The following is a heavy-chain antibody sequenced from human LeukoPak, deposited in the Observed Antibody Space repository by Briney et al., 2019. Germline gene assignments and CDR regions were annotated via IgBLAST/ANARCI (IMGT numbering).Heavy chain of an antibody. CDR3: ARASAPIFGVVIIPYFDY. D-gene: IGHD3-3*01. V-gene: IGHV3-48*04. CDR2: ISSSSTI. CDR1: GFTFSSYS. J-gene: IGHJ4*02. Sequence: GGSLRLSCAASGFTFSSYSMNWVRQAPGKGLEWVSYISSSSTIYYADSVKGRFTISRDNAKNSLYLQMNSLRAEDTAVYYCARASAPIFGVVIIPYFDYWGQGTLVTVSS.